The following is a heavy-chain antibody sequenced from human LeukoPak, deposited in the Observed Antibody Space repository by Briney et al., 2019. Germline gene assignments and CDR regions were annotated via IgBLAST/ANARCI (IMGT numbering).Heavy chain of an antibody. V-gene: IGHV1-2*02. D-gene: IGHD6-25*01. Sequence: ASVKVSCKASGYTFTGYYMHWVRQAPGQGLEWMGWINPNSGGTNYAQKFQGRVTMTRDTSISTAYMELSRLRSDDTAVYYCAREPQGRPHFDYWGQGTLVTVSS. CDR2: INPNSGGT. CDR1: GYTFTGYY. CDR3: AREPQGRPHFDY. J-gene: IGHJ4*02.